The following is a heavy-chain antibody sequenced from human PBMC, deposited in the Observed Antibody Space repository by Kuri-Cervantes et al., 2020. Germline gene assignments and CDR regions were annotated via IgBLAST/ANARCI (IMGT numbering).Heavy chain of an antibody. J-gene: IGHJ3*02. V-gene: IGHV1-69*06. CDR2: IIPIFGTA. D-gene: IGHD4-17*01. CDR3: AGDPVEVYGDYVDAFDI. CDR1: GGTFSSYA. Sequence: SVTVSCKASGGTFSSYAISWLRQAPGQGREWMGGIIPIFGTANYAQKFQGRVTITADKSTSTAYMELSSLRSEDTAVYYCAGDPVEVYGDYVDAFDIWGQGTMVTVSS.